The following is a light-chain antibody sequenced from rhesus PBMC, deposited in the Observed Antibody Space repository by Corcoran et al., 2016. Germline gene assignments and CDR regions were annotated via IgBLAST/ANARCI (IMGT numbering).Light chain of an antibody. CDR3: QHYYRTPLP. Sequence: SQGITNDLAGYQQKPGETPKLPIYEASSLQSGIPSRFSGSGSGTDFTLTISSLQPEDFATYYCQHYYRTPLPFGGGTKVEIK. J-gene: IGKJ4*01. V-gene: IGKV1-33*02. CDR2: EAS. CDR1: QGITND.